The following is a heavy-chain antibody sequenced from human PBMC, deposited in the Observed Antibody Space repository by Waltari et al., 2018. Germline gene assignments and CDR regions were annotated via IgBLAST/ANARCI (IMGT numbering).Heavy chain of an antibody. D-gene: IGHD3-10*01. CDR2: INPSGGST. J-gene: IGHJ4*02. CDR3: ARDDSMVRGVINLIDY. V-gene: IGHV1-46*01. CDR1: GYTFTSYS. Sequence: QVQLVQSGAEVKKPGASVKVSCKASGYTFTSYSMHWVRKAPGQGLEWRGIINPSGGSTSNAQKFQGRGTMTRDTSRNTVYMELSSLTSEDTAVYYCARDDSMVRGVINLIDYWGQGTLVTVSS.